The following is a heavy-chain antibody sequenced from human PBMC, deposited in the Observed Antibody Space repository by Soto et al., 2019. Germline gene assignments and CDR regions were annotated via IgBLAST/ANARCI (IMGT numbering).Heavy chain of an antibody. CDR3: ARASGIMVAHYYFDF. Sequence: PGGSLRLSCEAFGFTFSTYTMNWVRQAPGKGLEWVSYISSSGRTISYADPVKGRFSISRDNAKNSLYLQMNSLRGEDTAVYYCARASGIMVAHYYFDFWGQGTLVTVSS. CDR1: GFTFSTYT. V-gene: IGHV3-48*04. D-gene: IGHD2-8*01. CDR2: ISSSGRTI. J-gene: IGHJ4*02.